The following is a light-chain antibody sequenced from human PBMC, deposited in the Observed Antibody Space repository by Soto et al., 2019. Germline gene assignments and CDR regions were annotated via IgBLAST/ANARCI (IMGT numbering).Light chain of an antibody. J-gene: IGKJ1*01. Sequence: ETVMTQSPATLSVSPGERATLSCRATQSVSSKLAWYQRKPGQAPRLLIYDASTRATGVPARFSGSGSGTDFPLTISSLQSEDFAVYYFQQYTNWPWTFGLGTKVEIK. CDR2: DAS. CDR1: QSVSSK. CDR3: QQYTNWPWT. V-gene: IGKV3-15*01.